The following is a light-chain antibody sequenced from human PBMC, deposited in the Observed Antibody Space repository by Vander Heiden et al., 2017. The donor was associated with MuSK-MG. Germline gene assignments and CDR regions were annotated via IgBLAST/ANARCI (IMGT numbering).Light chain of an antibody. CDR1: QRVGAS. CDR2: EAS. CDR3: QQRSISFPVT. J-gene: IGKJ4*01. V-gene: IGKV3-11*01. Sequence: EIVLPPSPATLSLSPGEGAALTCSGRQRVGASLSCDQQRPRQAPSLLIYEASNRATGVPARVCGGGCGTDFSLTINSRGPEDVLVYYCQQRSISFPVTFGGGTKVEIK.